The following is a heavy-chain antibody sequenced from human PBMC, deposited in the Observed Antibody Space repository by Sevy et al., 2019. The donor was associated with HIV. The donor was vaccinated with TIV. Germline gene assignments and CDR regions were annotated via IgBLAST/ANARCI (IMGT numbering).Heavy chain of an antibody. J-gene: IGHJ4*02. D-gene: IGHD3-16*02. Sequence: GGSLRLSCAASGFSFSSYSMRWVRQAPGMGLQSIAYISSSGTTIYYADAVRGRFTISRDNAKDSLYLQMNSLRADDTAVYYCARAVGGTYRYDDYWGQGTLVTVSS. CDR1: GFSFSSYS. CDR3: ARAVGGTYRYDDY. V-gene: IGHV3-48*01. CDR2: ISSSGTTI.